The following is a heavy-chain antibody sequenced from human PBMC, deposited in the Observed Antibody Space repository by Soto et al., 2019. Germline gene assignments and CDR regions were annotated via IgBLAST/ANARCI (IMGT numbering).Heavy chain of an antibody. V-gene: IGHV4-31*03. CDR2: IYFRGNT. CDR3: GAGNAWEVLLAS. D-gene: IGHD1-26*01. CDR1: GASVNSGGYY. J-gene: IGHJ4*02. Sequence: SETLSLTCTVSGASVNSGGYYWSWIRQLPAKGLEWIGYIYFRGNTYYNPSLESRLSISLDTSQSRFSLKLSSVAAADTAVYYRGAGNAWEVLLASWGQGTRVTVSS.